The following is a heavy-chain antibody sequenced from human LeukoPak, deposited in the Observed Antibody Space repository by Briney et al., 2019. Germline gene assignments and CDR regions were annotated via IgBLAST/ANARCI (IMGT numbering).Heavy chain of an antibody. D-gene: IGHD5-24*01. J-gene: IGHJ4*02. CDR1: GFTFSSYS. V-gene: IGHV3-21*01. CDR2: ISSSSSYI. CDR3: ARDRDGYNYFDC. Sequence: GGSLRLSCAASGFTFSSYSMNWVRQAPGKGLEWVSSISSSSSYIYYADSVKGRFTISRDNAKNSLYLQMNSLRAEDTAVYYCARDRDGYNYFDCWGQGTLVTVSS.